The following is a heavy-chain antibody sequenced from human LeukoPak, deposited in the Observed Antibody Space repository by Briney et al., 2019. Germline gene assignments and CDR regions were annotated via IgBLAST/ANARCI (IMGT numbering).Heavy chain of an antibody. Sequence: SETLSLTCAVSGDSITFGGYSWSWIRQPPGKGLEWIGYIYNSGSTNYNPSLKSRVTISADTSKNQFSPKLTSVTAADTAMYYCVRDRELTYWGQGTLVTVSS. J-gene: IGHJ4*02. CDR3: VRDRELTY. CDR2: IYNSGST. D-gene: IGHD5-24*01. V-gene: IGHV4-61*08. CDR1: GDSITFGGYS.